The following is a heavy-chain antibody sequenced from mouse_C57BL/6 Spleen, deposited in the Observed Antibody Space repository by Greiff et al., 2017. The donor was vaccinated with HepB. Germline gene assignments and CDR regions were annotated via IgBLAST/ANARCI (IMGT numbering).Heavy chain of an antibody. V-gene: IGHV5-12*01. J-gene: IGHJ3*01. CDR1: GFTFSDYY. CDR3: ARQSYGSAKGFAY. CDR2: ISNGGGST. Sequence: EVKLMESGGGLVQPGGSLKLSCAASGFTFSDYYMYWVRQTPEKRLEWVAYISNGGGSTYYPDTVKGRFTISRDNAKNTLYLQMSRLKSEDTAMYYCARQSYGSAKGFAYWGQGTLVTVSA. D-gene: IGHD1-1*01.